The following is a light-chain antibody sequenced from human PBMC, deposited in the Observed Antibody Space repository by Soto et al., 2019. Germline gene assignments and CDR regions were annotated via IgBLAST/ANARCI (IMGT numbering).Light chain of an antibody. CDR3: QQYDNLPLT. V-gene: IGKV1-33*01. CDR1: QDISNY. CDR2: DAS. J-gene: IGKJ4*01. Sequence: DIQMTQSPSSLSASVGDRVTITCQASQDISNYLNWYQQKPGKAPKLLIYDASNLETRVPSRFSGSGSGTDFTFTISSLQPEDIATYYCQQYDNLPLTFGGGTNVEIK.